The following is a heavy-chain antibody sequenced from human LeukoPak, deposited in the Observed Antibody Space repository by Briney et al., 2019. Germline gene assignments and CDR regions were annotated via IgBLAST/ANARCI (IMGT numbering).Heavy chain of an antibody. D-gene: IGHD5-12*01. Sequence: GGSLRLSCAASGFTFSSYSMNWVRQAPGKGLEWVSSISSSSSYIYYADSVKGRFTISRDNAKNSLYLQMNSLRAEDTAVYYCARERRRDGYNFDYWGQGTLVTVSS. V-gene: IGHV3-21*01. J-gene: IGHJ4*02. CDR3: ARERRRDGYNFDY. CDR2: ISSSSSYI. CDR1: GFTFSSYS.